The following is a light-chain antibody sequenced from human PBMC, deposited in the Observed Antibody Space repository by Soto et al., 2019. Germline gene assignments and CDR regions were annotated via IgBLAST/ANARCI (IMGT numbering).Light chain of an antibody. J-gene: IGKJ4*01. V-gene: IGKV1-5*03. CDR2: KAS. Sequence: DIQMTQSPSTLSASVGDRVTITCRASQSISSWLAWYQQKPGKAPKLLIYKASTLESGVPSRFSGSGSGTEFTLTISSLQPDDFATYYCQQYNSSTLTFGGGTMLEIK. CDR1: QSISSW. CDR3: QQYNSSTLT.